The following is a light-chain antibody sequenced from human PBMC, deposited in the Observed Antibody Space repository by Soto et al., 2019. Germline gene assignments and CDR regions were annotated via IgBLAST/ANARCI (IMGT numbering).Light chain of an antibody. CDR1: QSVSRS. CDR3: QQNAITPPWT. J-gene: IGKJ1*01. Sequence: QLTQSPASLSASVGDRVIITCRASQSVSRSLNWYQQKAGQAPKLLIYAASTLHSGVPSRFTGSGSGTEFTLTISSLQPEDFATYYCQQNAITPPWTFGQGTKVDIK. V-gene: IGKV1-39*01. CDR2: AAS.